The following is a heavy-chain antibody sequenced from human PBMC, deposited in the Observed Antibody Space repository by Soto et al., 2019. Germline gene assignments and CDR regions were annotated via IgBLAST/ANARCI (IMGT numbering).Heavy chain of an antibody. CDR2: IYYSGST. CDR1: GGSVSSGSYY. CDR3: ARGGGIYCSSTSCYGSYYFDY. Sequence: SETLSLTCTVSGGSVSSGSYYWSWIRQPPGKGLEWIGYIYYSGSTNYNPSLKSRVTTSVDTSKNQFSLKLSSVTAADTAVYYCARGGGIYCSSTSCYGSYYFDYWGQGTLVTVSS. J-gene: IGHJ4*02. D-gene: IGHD2-2*01. V-gene: IGHV4-61*01.